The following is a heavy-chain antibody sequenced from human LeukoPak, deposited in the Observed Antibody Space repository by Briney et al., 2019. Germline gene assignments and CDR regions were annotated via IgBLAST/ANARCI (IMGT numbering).Heavy chain of an antibody. CDR3: AASSSAEYYFGY. V-gene: IGHV1-69*04. Sequence: ASVKVSCKASGGTFSSYAISWVRQAPGQGLEWMGRIIPILGIAKFAQKFQGRVTITADKSTTTAYMELSSLRSEDAALYYCAASSSAEYYFGYWGQGTLVTVSS. J-gene: IGHJ4*02. D-gene: IGHD6-6*01. CDR2: IIPILGIA. CDR1: GGTFSSYA.